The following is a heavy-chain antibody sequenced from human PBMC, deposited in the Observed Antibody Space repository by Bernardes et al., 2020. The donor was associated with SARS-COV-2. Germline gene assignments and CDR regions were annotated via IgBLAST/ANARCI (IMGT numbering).Heavy chain of an antibody. CDR1: EFTFSSYA. CDR3: ARESDWNYVFDY. D-gene: IGHD1-7*01. CDR2: ITSSSSYK. Sequence: GGSLRLSCAASEFTFSSYAMSWVHQAPGKGLEWVSSITSSSSYKYYADSVKGRFTISRDNAKNSLYLQMNSLRAEDTAVYFCARESDWNYVFDYWGQGTLVTVSS. V-gene: IGHV3-21*01. J-gene: IGHJ4*02.